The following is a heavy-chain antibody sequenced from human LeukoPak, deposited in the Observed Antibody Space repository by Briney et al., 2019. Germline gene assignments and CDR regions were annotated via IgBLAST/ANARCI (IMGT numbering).Heavy chain of an antibody. D-gene: IGHD3-3*01. J-gene: IGHJ1*01. CDR2: ISWNSGSI. Sequence: GGSLRLSCAASGFTFDDYAMHWVRQAPGKGLEWVSGISWNSGSIGYADSVKGRFTISRDNAKNSLYLQMNSLRAEDMALYYCAKDSTSTIFGAEGYFQHWGQGTLVTVSS. V-gene: IGHV3-9*03. CDR3: AKDSTSTIFGAEGYFQH. CDR1: GFTFDDYA.